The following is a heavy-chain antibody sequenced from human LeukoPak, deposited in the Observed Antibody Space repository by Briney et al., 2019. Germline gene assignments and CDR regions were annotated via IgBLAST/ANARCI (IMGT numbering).Heavy chain of an antibody. J-gene: IGHJ3*01. CDR2: MRQDGSEK. CDR1: GFTFRSHI. CDR3: AREGDAFDF. Sequence: GGSLRLSCAASGFTFRSHIISWIRQPPGKGLEWVANMRQDGSEKFYVDSVKGRFTISRDDAKNSLYLQMDSLRAEGTALYYCAREGDAFDFWGQGTMVTVSS. V-gene: IGHV3-7*01.